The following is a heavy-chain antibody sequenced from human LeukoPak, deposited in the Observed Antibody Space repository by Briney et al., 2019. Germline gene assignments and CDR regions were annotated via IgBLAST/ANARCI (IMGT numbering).Heavy chain of an antibody. D-gene: IGHD3-10*01. CDR1: GFTFTSSV. J-gene: IGHJ4*02. V-gene: IGHV1-58*01. Sequence: GASVKVSYKASGFTFTSSVVQWVRQARGQRLEWIGWIVVGSGNTNYAQKFQERVTITRDMSTSTAYMELSSLRFEDTAVYCCAADRAGSYLRFVYWGQGTPVTVSS. CDR3: AADRAGSYLRFVY. CDR2: IVVGSGNT.